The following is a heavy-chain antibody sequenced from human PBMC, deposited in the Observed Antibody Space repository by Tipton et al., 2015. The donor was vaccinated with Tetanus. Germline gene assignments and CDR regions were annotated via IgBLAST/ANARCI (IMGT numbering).Heavy chain of an antibody. CDR2: IYYSGST. CDR1: GGSISSYY. J-gene: IGHJ2*01. Sequence: TLSLTCTVSGGSISSYYWSWIRQPPGKGLEWIGYIYYSGSTNYNPSLKSRVAISVDTSKIQFSLKVSSVTAADTAVYYCARPHYQYWYFDLWGRGTLVTVSS. V-gene: IGHV4-59*08. D-gene: IGHD2-2*01. CDR3: ARPHYQYWYFDL.